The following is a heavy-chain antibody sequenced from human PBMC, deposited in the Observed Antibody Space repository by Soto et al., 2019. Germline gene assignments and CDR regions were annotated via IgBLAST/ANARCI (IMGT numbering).Heavy chain of an antibody. D-gene: IGHD2-8*02. CDR3: ARRSAKPGALRFH. CDR1: GFTLSNYA. Sequence: EVQLVETGGGLVQPGGSLRLSCAASGFTLSNYAMSWVRQAPGKGLEWVSVVSGAGITTKYADSVKGRFTISRDNSKNTLSLQMDSLRVEDTAVYFCARRSAKPGALRFHWGRGTLVTVSS. V-gene: IGHV3-23*04. J-gene: IGHJ4*02. CDR2: VSGAGITT.